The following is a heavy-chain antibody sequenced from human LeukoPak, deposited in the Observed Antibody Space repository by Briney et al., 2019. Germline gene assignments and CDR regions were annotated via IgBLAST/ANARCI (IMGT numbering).Heavy chain of an antibody. CDR3: ATDVRDEYSSGWYPVGY. J-gene: IGHJ4*02. Sequence: GSLRLSCAASGLTFRSFSMNWVRQAPGKGLEWVSSISSGSRYKYYADSVKGRFTISRDNAKNSLYLQMNSLRAEDTAVYYCATDVRDEYSSGWYPVGYWGQGTLVTVSS. CDR2: ISSGSRYK. CDR1: GLTFRSFS. V-gene: IGHV3-21*01. D-gene: IGHD6-19*01.